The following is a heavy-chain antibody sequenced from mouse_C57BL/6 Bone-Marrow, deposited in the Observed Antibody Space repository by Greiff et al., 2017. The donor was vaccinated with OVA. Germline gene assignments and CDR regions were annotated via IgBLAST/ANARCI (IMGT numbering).Heavy chain of an antibody. CDR1: GYTFTSYG. V-gene: IGHV1-81*01. J-gene: IGHJ3*01. CDR3: ARRKFWGNPVAY. CDR2: IYPRSGNT. D-gene: IGHD2-1*01. Sequence: VQLQQSGAELARPGASVKLSCKASGYTFTSYGISWVKQRTGQGLEWIGEIYPRSGNTYYNEKFKGKATLTADKSSSTAYMELRSLTSEDSAVYFCARRKFWGNPVAYWGQGTLVTVSA.